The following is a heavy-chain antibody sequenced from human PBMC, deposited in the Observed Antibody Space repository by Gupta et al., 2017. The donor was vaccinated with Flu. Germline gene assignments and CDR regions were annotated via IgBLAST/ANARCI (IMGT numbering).Heavy chain of an antibody. V-gene: IGHV3-33*01. CDR3: AREGSSGWYHYYGMDV. J-gene: IGHJ6*02. CDR1: GFTFSSYG. D-gene: IGHD6-19*01. CDR2: IWYDGSNK. Sequence: QVQLVESGGGVVQPGRSLRLSCAASGFTFSSYGMHWVRQAPGKGLEWVAVIWYDGSNKYYADSVKGRFTISRDNSKNTLYLQMNSLRAEDTAVYYCAREGSSGWYHYYGMDVWGQGTTVTVSS.